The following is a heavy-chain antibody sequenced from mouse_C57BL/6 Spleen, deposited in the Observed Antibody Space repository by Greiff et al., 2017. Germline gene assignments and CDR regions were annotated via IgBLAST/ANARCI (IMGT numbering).Heavy chain of an antibody. CDR2: IYPGDGDT. D-gene: IGHD2-4*01. J-gene: IGHJ2*01. V-gene: IGHV1-80*01. CDR3: ARSDYDGVYFDY. Sequence: QVQLQQSGAELVKPGASVKISCKASGYAFSSYWMNWVKQRPGKGLEWIGQIYPGDGDTNYNGKFKGKATLTADKSSSTAYMQLSSLTSEDSEVYFCARSDYDGVYFDYWSQGTTLTVSS. CDR1: GYAFSSYW.